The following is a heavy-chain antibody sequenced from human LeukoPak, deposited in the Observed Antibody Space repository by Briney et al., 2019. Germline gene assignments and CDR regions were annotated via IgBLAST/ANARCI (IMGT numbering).Heavy chain of an antibody. CDR1: GGSISSYY. J-gene: IGHJ4*02. V-gene: IGHV4-59*12. D-gene: IGHD6-6*01. CDR3: ARATRAARHFDY. CDR2: IYYSGNT. Sequence: SETLSLTCTVSGGSISSYYWSWIRQPPGKGLEWIGYIYYSGNTKYNPSLKSRVTISVDTSKNQFSLMLSSVTAADTAVYYCARATRAARHFDYWGQGTLVTVSS.